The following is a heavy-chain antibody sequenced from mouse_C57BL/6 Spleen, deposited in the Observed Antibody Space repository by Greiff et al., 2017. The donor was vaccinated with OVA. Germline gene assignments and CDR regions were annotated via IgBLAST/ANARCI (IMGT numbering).Heavy chain of an antibody. CDR2: INPGSGGT. J-gene: IGHJ4*01. D-gene: IGHD2-3*01. CDR3: ASPDGYSSMDY. Sequence: QVQLKESGAELVRPGTSVKVSCKASGYAFTNYLIEWVKQRPGQGLEWIGVINPGSGGTNYNEKFKGKATLTADKSSSTAYMQLSSLTSEDSAVYFCASPDGYSSMDYWGQGTSVTVSS. CDR1: GYAFTNYL. V-gene: IGHV1-54*01.